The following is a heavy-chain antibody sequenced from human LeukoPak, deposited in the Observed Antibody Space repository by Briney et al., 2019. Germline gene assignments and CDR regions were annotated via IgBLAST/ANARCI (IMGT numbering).Heavy chain of an antibody. CDR2: ISSGSSYI. CDR3: AKSTRQQLVRDYGMDV. D-gene: IGHD6-13*01. V-gene: IGHV3-21*04. Sequence: GGSLRLSCAASGFTFSSYSVNWVRQAPGKGLEWVSSISSGSSYIYYADSVKGRFTISRDNSKNTVYLQTNSLRAEDTAVYYCAKSTRQQLVRDYGMDVWGQGTTVTVSS. CDR1: GFTFSSYS. J-gene: IGHJ6*02.